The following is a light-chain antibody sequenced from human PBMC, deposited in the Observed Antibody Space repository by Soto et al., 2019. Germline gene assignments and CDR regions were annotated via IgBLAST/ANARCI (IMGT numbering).Light chain of an antibody. CDR1: SGSVSTSYY. Sequence: QTVVTQEPSFSVSPGGTVTLTCGLSSGSVSTSYYPSWYRQTPGQPPRTLIYSTNTRSSGVPDRFSGSILGNKAALTITGAQADDESYYYCVLYMGSGISNVVFGGGTKLTVL. CDR3: VLYMGSGISNVV. V-gene: IGLV8-61*01. CDR2: STN. J-gene: IGLJ2*01.